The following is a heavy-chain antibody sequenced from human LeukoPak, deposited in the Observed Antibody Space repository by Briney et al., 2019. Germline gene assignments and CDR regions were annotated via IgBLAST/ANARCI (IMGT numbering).Heavy chain of an antibody. J-gene: IGHJ5*02. CDR2: IYTGGST. V-gene: IGHV3-53*01. CDR1: GFSVGNYY. CDR3: ASRNH. Sequence: GSLRLSCVASGFSVGNYYMSWVRQAPGKGLEWVSVIYTGGSTHYVDSVKGRFTISRDNSKNTLYLQMNSLRAEDTAMYYCASRNHWGQGTLVTVSS.